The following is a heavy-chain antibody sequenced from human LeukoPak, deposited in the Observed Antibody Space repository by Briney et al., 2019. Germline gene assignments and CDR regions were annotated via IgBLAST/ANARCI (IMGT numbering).Heavy chain of an antibody. D-gene: IGHD3-10*01. Sequence: GGSLRLSCAASGFTFSSYWMHWVRQAPGKGLVWVSRINSDGSSTSYADSVKGRFTIPRDNAKNTLYLQMNSLRAEDPAVYYCAKDRRLVVRGVIGDYWGQGTLVTVSS. V-gene: IGHV3-74*01. CDR3: AKDRRLVVRGVIGDY. CDR1: GFTFSSYW. J-gene: IGHJ4*02. CDR2: INSDGSST.